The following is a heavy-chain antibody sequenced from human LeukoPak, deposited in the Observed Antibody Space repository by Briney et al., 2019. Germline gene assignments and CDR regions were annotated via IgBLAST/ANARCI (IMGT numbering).Heavy chain of an antibody. CDR2: IKQDGSEK. J-gene: IGHJ6*02. CDR1: GFTFSNYA. D-gene: IGHD3-10*01. Sequence: GGSLRLSCAASGFTFSNYAMSWVRQAPGKGLEWVANIKQDGSEKYYVDSVKGRFTISRDNAKNSLYLQMNSLRAEDTAVYYCARITDYYGMDVWGQGTTVTVSS. CDR3: ARITDYYGMDV. V-gene: IGHV3-7*05.